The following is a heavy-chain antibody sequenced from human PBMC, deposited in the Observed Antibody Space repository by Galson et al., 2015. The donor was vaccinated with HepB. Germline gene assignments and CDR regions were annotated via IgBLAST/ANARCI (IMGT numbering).Heavy chain of an antibody. J-gene: IGHJ4*02. V-gene: IGHV6-1*01. Sequence: CAISGDSVSSNSAAWNWIRQSPSRGLEWLGRTYYRSKWYNDYAVSVKSRITINPDTSKNQFSLQLNSVTPEDTAVYYCARGNQTEDYYDSSGYYYWGQGTLVTVSS. CDR3: ARGNQTEDYYDSSGYYY. CDR1: GDSVSSNSAA. D-gene: IGHD3-22*01. CDR2: TYYRSKWYN.